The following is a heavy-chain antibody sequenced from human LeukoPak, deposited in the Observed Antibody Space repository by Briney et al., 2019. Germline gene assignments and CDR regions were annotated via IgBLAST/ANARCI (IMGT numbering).Heavy chain of an antibody. CDR1: GYTFTDYY. CDR3: AREGDVVADVNWFDP. D-gene: IGHD2-15*01. Sequence: SVKVSCKSSGYTFTDYYMHWMRQAPGQGPEWMGWINTHSGGTKYAQRFQGRVTMTRDTSISTAYMELSRLTSDDTAVYYCAREGDVVADVNWFDPWGQGTLVTVSS. V-gene: IGHV1-2*02. CDR2: INTHSGGT. J-gene: IGHJ5*02.